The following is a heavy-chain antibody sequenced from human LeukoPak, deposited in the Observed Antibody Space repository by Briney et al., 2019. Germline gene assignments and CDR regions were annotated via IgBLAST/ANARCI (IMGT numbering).Heavy chain of an antibody. CDR2: IYYSGST. D-gene: IGHD3-22*01. V-gene: IGHV4-39*01. CDR1: GGSISSSSYY. Sequence: PSETLSLTCTVSGGSISSSSYYWGWIRQPPGKGLEWIVSIYYSGSTYYNPSLKSRVTISVDTSKNQFSLKLSSVTAADTAVYYCARQSITMIVVVAYFDLWGRGTLVTVSS. CDR3: ARQSITMIVVVAYFDL. J-gene: IGHJ2*01.